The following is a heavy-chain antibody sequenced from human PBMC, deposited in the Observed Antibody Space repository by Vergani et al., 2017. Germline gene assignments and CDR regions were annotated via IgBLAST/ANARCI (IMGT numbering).Heavy chain of an antibody. CDR2: INHSGST. Sequence: QVQLQQWGAGLLKPSETLSLTCAVYGGSFSGYYWSWIRQPPGKGLEWIGEINHSGSTNYNPSLKSRVTISVDTSKNPFSLKLSSVTAADTAVYYCAKLGYCSSTSCGRGYGMDVWGQGTTVTVSS. CDR1: GGSFSGYY. CDR3: AKLGYCSSTSCGRGYGMDV. D-gene: IGHD2-2*01. V-gene: IGHV4-34*01. J-gene: IGHJ6*02.